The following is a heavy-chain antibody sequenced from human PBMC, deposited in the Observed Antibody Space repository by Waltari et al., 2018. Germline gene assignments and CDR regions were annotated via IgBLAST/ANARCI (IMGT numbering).Heavy chain of an antibody. D-gene: IGHD2-21*01. CDR1: GYSISSGYY. V-gene: IGHV4-38-2*01. J-gene: IGHJ3*02. CDR2: IYHSGST. CDR3: ARVRVILWFLGAFDI. Sequence: QVQLQESGPGLVKPSETLSLTCAVSGYSISSGYYWGWIRQPPGKGLAWIGRIYHSGSTYYNPSLKSRVTISVDTSKNQFSLKLSSVTAADTAVYYCARVRVILWFLGAFDIWGQGTMVTVSS.